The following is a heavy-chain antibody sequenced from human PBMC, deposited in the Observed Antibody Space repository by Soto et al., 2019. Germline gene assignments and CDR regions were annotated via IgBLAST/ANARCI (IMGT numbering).Heavy chain of an antibody. CDR2: IIPIFGTA. Sequence: QVQLVQSGAEVKKPGSSVKVSCKASGGTFSSYAISWVRQAPGQGLEWMGGIIPIFGTANYAQKFQGRVTITADECTSTAYMELNSVRSDDTAVYYCARDTDYGDFVYYYGMDVWGQGTTVTVSS. CDR1: GGTFSSYA. V-gene: IGHV1-69*01. D-gene: IGHD4-17*01. CDR3: ARDTDYGDFVYYYGMDV. J-gene: IGHJ6*02.